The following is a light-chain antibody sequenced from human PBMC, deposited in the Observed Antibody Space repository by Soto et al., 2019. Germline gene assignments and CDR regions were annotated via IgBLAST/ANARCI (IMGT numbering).Light chain of an antibody. CDR1: SSDVGGYNF. J-gene: IGLJ1*01. CDR3: CSYAGSYPYG. CDR2: NVI. V-gene: IGLV2-11*01. Sequence: QSSLTQPRSVSGSPGQSVTISCTGTSSDVGGYNFVSWYQHHPGKAPKLIIYNVIQRPSGVPDRFSASKSDNTASLTISGLQAEDEADYYCCSYAGSYPYGFGNGTKVTVL.